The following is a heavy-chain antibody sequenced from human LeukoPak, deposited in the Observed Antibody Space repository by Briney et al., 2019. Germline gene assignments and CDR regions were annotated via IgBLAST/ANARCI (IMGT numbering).Heavy chain of an antibody. D-gene: IGHD3-3*01. CDR1: RHTFKNYD. V-gene: IGHV1-18*01. CDR2: ITAKNDHT. J-gene: IGHJ4*02. CDR3: ARFWSGYSPDY. Sequence: ASVKVSCKTDRHTFKNYDISWVRQAPGRRREGMGWITAKNDHTIYAEKFQDRVTMTRDTSTSSAYMELRSLTSDDTAVYYCARFWSGYSPDYWGQGTLVTVSS.